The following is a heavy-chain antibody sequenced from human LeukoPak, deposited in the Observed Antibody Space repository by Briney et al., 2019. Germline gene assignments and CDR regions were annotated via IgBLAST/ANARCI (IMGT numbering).Heavy chain of an antibody. J-gene: IGHJ4*02. CDR2: INPSGGST. CDR3: ARGRYSNAPDY. CDR1: GYTFTSYY. Sequence: ASVKVSCKASGYTFTSYYMHWVRQAPGQGLEWMGIINPSGGSTSYAQKLQGRVTMTTDTSTSTAYMELRSLRSDDTAVYYCARGRYSNAPDYWGQGTLVTVSS. V-gene: IGHV1-46*01. D-gene: IGHD4-11*01.